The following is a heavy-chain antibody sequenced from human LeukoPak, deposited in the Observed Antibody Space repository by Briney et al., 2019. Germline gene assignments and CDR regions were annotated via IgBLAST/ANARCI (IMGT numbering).Heavy chain of an antibody. CDR3: ARDSLITMVRGVITWFDP. J-gene: IGHJ5*02. CDR2: ISRASESI. CDR1: GFTFNTYS. D-gene: IGHD3-10*01. V-gene: IGHV3-21*01. Sequence: GGSLRLSCAASGFTFNTYSMSWVRQAPGKGLEWVSIISRASESIFYADSVKGRFTISRDNAKNSLYLQMNSLRAEDTAVYYCARDSLITMVRGVITWFDPWGQGTLVTVSS.